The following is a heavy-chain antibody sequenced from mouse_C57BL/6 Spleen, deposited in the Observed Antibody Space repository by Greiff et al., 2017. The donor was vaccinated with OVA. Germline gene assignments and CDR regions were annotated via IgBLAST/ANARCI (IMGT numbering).Heavy chain of an antibody. CDR2: INYDGSST. J-gene: IGHJ2*01. V-gene: IGHV5-16*01. D-gene: IGHD2-3*01. CDR3: ARDFDGYYYFDY. CDR1: GFTFSDYY. Sequence: EVKLVESEGGLVQPGSSMKLSCTASGFTFSDYYMAWVRQVPEKGLEWVANINYDGSSTYYLDSSKSRFIISRDNAKNILYLQMSSLKSEDTATYYCARDFDGYYYFDYWGQGTTLTVSS.